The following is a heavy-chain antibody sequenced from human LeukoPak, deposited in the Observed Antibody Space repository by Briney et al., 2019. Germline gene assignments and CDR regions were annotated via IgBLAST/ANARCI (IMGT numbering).Heavy chain of an antibody. D-gene: IGHD5-18*01. J-gene: IGHJ3*02. CDR3: ASRDTAMVMAPDAFDI. V-gene: IGHV4-34*01. CDR2: INHSGST. Sequence: SETLSLTCAVYGGSFSGYYWSWIRQPSGKGLEWIGEINHSGSTNYNPSLKSRVTISVDTSKNQFSLKVSSVTAADTAVYYCASRDTAMVMAPDAFDIWGQGTMVTVSS. CDR1: GGSFSGYY.